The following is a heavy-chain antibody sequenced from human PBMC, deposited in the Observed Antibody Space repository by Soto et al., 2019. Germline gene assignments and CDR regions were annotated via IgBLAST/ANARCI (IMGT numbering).Heavy chain of an antibody. V-gene: IGHV3-30*04. CDR2: ITKDGGYK. CDR1: GFALSTYD. J-gene: IGHJ3*01. Sequence: QVQLVESGGGVVQPGRSLRLSCAASGFALSTYDLHWVRQTPGQGLEWVAVITKDGGYKYYADSVKGRFTISRDNSMSTVYLQMNSLRTEDPAVYYCAGERNAFDLWGQGTLVTVSS. CDR3: AGERNAFDL.